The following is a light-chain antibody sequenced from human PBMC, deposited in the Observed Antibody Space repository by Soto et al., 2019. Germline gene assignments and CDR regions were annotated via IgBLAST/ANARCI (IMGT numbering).Light chain of an antibody. V-gene: IGKV1-5*03. Sequence: DVPMTQSPSTLSASVGDRVTITCRASQSISNWLAWYQQKPGKAPSLLIYKASNLESGVPSRFSGSGSGTEFTLTISSLQPDDFATYYCQQYNGSFGQGTKLEIK. CDR1: QSISNW. CDR3: QQYNGS. J-gene: IGKJ2*01. CDR2: KAS.